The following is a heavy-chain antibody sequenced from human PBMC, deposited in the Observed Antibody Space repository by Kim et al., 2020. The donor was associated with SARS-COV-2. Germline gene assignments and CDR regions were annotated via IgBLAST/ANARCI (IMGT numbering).Heavy chain of an antibody. CDR3: SRAQDYGVFGY. CDR2: IYYSGST. D-gene: IGHD4-17*01. V-gene: IGHV4-39*01. Sequence: SETLSLTCTVSGGSISSSIYYWGWIRQPPGKGLEWIGSIYYSGSTYYNTSLKSRITISVNTSTNQFSLKLSSVTASDTAVYYCSRAQDYGVFGYWGQGNLVTVSS. J-gene: IGHJ4*02. CDR1: GGSISSSIYY.